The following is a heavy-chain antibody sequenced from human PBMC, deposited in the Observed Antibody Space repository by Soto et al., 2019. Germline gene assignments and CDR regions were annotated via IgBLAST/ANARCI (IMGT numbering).Heavy chain of an antibody. D-gene: IGHD1-26*01. J-gene: IGHJ4*02. CDR2: IFWNDEK. CDR3: AHVRQWDGAQSYRY. Sequence: QVTLKESGPVLVKPTETLTLTCAVSGFSLNDARMGVSWIRQPPGKALEWLAHIFWNDEKSYSRSLKSRLTSTRDPSKGKVVLTMTNMDPADTAAYFCAHVRQWDGAQSYRYWGRGTLVTVSS. CDR1: GFSLNDARMG. V-gene: IGHV2-26*01.